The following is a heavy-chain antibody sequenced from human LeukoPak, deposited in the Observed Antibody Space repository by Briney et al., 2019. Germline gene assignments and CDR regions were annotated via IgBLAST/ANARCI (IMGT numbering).Heavy chain of an antibody. CDR3: ARVDVLALRAYSYYYMDV. J-gene: IGHJ6*03. V-gene: IGHV1-18*01. Sequence: GASVKVSCKASGYTFSSFGISWVRQAPGQGLEWLGWISAYNGYTHFAQKFQGRVSMTTDTSTRTAYMELRSLRPDDTAVYYCARVDVLALRAYSYYYMDVWGTGTTVTVSS. CDR2: ISAYNGYT. D-gene: IGHD2-21*01. CDR1: GYTFSSFG.